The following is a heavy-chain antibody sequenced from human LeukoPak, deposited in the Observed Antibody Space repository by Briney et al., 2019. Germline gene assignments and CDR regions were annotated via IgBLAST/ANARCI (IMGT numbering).Heavy chain of an antibody. D-gene: IGHD1-26*01. CDR3: AKQRYSGSYYDY. J-gene: IGHJ4*02. CDR1: GFTFSSYA. CDR2: ISGSGGST. V-gene: IGHV3-23*01. Sequence: GASLRLSCAASGFTFSSYAMSWVRQPPGKGLEWVSAISGSGGSTYYADSVKGRFTISRDNSKNTLYLQMNSLRAEDTAVYYCAKQRYSGSYYDYWGQGTLVTVSS.